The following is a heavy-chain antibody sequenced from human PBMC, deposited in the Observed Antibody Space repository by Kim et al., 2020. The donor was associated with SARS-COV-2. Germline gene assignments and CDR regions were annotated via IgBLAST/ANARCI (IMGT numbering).Heavy chain of an antibody. J-gene: IGHJ4*02. CDR3: ARRGYFDYYFDF. V-gene: IGHV5-51*01. D-gene: IGHD3-22*01. Sequence: RSSPSFQGQVTISADKSSSTAYLQWGSLKASDTAMYYCARRGYFDYYFDFWGQGTLVTVSS.